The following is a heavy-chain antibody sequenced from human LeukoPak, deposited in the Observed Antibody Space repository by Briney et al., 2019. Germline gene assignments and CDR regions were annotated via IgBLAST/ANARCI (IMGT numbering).Heavy chain of an antibody. Sequence: PSETLSLTCAVYGGSFSGYYWSWIRQPPGKGLEWIGEINHSGSTNYNPSLKSRVTISVDTSKNQFSLKLSSVTAADTAVYYCARGVGSGSPKGDYFDYWGQGTLVTVSS. CDR1: GGSFSGYY. D-gene: IGHD3-10*01. CDR2: INHSGST. CDR3: ARGVGSGSPKGDYFDY. V-gene: IGHV4-34*01. J-gene: IGHJ4*02.